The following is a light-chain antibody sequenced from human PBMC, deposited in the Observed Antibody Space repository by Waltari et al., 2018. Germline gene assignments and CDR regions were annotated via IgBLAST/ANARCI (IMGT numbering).Light chain of an antibody. V-gene: IGKV3-11*01. J-gene: IGKJ3*01. CDR3: QQRSNWPPFT. CDR2: EAA. CDR1: QSVGSY. Sequence: DIVLTQSPATLSLSPGEGATLSCRASQSVGSYLAWYQQKPGQAPRLLIYEAANRATGIPVRFSGSGSGTDFTLTISSLEPEDFAVYYCQQRSNWPPFTFGPGTKVDMK.